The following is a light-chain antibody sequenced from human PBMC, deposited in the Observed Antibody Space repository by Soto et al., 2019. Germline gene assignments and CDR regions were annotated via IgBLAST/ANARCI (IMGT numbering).Light chain of an antibody. CDR3: QQYGSSPSIT. V-gene: IGKV3-20*01. CDR2: GAS. J-gene: IGKJ5*01. CDR1: QSLNNY. Sequence: EIVLTQSPATLSLSPGERATLSCRASQSLNNYLGWYQQKPGQAPRLLIYGASSRATGIPDRFSGSGSGTDFTLTISRLEPEDFAVYYCQQYGSSPSITFGQGTRLEI.